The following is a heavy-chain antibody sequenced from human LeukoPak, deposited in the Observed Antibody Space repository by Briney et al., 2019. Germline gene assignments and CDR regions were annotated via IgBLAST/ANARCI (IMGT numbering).Heavy chain of an antibody. V-gene: IGHV1-2*02. D-gene: IGHD5-12*01. CDR2: INPNSGGT. CDR1: GYTFTSYY. Sequence: ASVKVSCKASGYTFTSYYIHWVRQAPGQGLEWMGWINPNSGGTNYAQNFQGRVTMTRDTSISTAYMELSRLRSDDTAVYYCARGQITGYEVYWGQGTLVAVSS. J-gene: IGHJ4*02. CDR3: ARGQITGYEVY.